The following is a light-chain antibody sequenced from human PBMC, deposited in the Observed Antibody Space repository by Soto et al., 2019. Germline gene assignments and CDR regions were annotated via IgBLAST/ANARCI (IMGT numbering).Light chain of an antibody. CDR1: SSDVGGYNY. CDR2: DDN. J-gene: IGLJ1*01. Sequence: QSALTQPASVSGSPGQSITISCTGTSSDVGGYNYVSWYQQHPGKAHKLMIYDDNNRPSGVSNRFSGSKSGTTASLTISGLQAEDEADYYCSSYTSSSTPSVFGTGTKVTVL. CDR3: SSYTSSSTPSV. V-gene: IGLV2-14*01.